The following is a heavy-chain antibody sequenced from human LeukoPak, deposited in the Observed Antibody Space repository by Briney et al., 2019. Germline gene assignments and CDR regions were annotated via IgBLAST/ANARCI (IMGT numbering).Heavy chain of an antibody. CDR1: GGSISGYY. CDR3: ARHTMVRGVTANYYYDGMDV. V-gene: IGHV4-59*01. CDR2: IYYSGNT. J-gene: IGHJ6*02. Sequence: SETLSLTCTVSGGSISGYYWSWIRQPPGRGVEWVGYIYYSGNTNYNPSLKSRVTISLDTSKNQFSLKLSSVTAEDTAVYYCARHTMVRGVTANYYYDGMDVWGQGTTVTVSS. D-gene: IGHD3-10*01.